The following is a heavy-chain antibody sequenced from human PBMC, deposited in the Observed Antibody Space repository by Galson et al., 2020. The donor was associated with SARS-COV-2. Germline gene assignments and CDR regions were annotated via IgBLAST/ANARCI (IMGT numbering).Heavy chain of an antibody. CDR1: GFRFSNYA. J-gene: IGHJ4*02. CDR2: ISFDGTNK. V-gene: IGHV3-30*04. CDR3: ARDMEPKPITPSDY. Sequence: QAGGSLRLSCAASGFRFSNYAMNWVRQAPGKGLEWVTIISFDGTNKHYAASVRGRFTISRDNSKNTVYLQMNSLRIEDTAVYYCARDMEPKPITPSDYWGQGTLVTVSS. D-gene: IGHD1-1*01.